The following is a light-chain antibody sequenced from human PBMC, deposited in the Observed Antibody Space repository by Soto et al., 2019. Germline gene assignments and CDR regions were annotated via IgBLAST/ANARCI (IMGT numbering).Light chain of an antibody. V-gene: IGKV3-15*01. CDR1: QSISSY. CDR2: GAS. J-gene: IGKJ4*01. Sequence: EIVLTQSPATLSLSPGERATLSCRASQSISSYLGWYQQKPGQAPRLLIHGASYRATGIPDRFSGRGSGTEFTLAISRLQSEDFAVYYCQQYNTWPLTFGGGTKVDIK. CDR3: QQYNTWPLT.